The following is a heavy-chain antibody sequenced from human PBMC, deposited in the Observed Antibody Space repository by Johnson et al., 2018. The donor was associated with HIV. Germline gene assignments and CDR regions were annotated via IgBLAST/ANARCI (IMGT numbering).Heavy chain of an antibody. Sequence: QVQLVESGGGLVKPGGSLRLSCAASGFTFSDYYMSWIRQAPGKGLEWVAFIRYDGSNKYYADSVKGRFTISRDNSKNTLYLQMNSLRAEDTAVYYCAKDYFGITIFPDAFDIWGQGTMVTVSS. V-gene: IGHV3-30*02. CDR3: AKDYFGITIFPDAFDI. J-gene: IGHJ3*02. CDR1: GFTFSDYY. CDR2: IRYDGSNK. D-gene: IGHD3-3*01.